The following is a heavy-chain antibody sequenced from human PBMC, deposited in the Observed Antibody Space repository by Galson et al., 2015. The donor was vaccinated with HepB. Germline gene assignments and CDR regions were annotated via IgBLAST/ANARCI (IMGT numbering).Heavy chain of an antibody. CDR1: GYTFSSYS. CDR2: FNPYNRDA. CDR3: ARGALVAVVDATQNNWFAP. D-gene: IGHD2-15*01. V-gene: IGHV1-18*01. Sequence: SVKVSCKASGYTFSSYSITWVRQAPGQGLEWVGWFNPYNRDANFARKFQGRVTMSTDTFTSTAYMELRSLRPDDTAVYYCARGALVAVVDATQNNWFAPWGQGTLITVSS. J-gene: IGHJ5*02.